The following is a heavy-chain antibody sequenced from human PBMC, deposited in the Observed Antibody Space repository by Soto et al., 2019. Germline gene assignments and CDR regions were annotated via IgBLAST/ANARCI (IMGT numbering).Heavy chain of an antibody. J-gene: IGHJ4*02. V-gene: IGHV3-33*01. D-gene: IGHD2-15*01. CDR1: GLTFSNHG. CDR3: ARDGGYCSGGTCFLTREIDY. Sequence: QVQLVESGGGVVQPGRSLRLSCAASGLTFSNHGMHWVRQAPGKGLEWVAVIWYDGSNQYYGDPVKGRFTISRDNSRNTLYLQMNSLRAEDTAVYYCARDGGYCSGGTCFLTREIDYWGQGTLVTVSS. CDR2: IWYDGSNQ.